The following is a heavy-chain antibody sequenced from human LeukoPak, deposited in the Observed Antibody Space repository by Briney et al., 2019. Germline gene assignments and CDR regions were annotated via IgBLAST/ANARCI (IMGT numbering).Heavy chain of an antibody. J-gene: IGHJ4*02. CDR2: VSYSGTT. V-gene: IGHV4-59*12. Sequence: SETLSLTCSVSGVTINTYYWSWIRQPPGKGLEWIGYVSYSGTTNYNPSLKSRVTISLDTSKSQFSLNLSSVTAADTAMYYCARGSSGSLPFDYWGQGTLVTVSS. D-gene: IGHD3-22*01. CDR3: ARGSSGSLPFDY. CDR1: GVTINTYY.